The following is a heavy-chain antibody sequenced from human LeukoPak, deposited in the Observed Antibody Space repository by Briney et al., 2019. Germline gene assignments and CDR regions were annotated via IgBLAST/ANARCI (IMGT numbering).Heavy chain of an antibody. CDR2: INGDGSTI. J-gene: IGHJ4*02. D-gene: IGHD3-22*01. Sequence: GGSLRLSCAASGFTFSNYWMHWVRQAPGKGLVWVSRINGDGSTINYADSVKGRFTTSRDNAKSTLYLQVNSLRAEDTAVYYCARGGSGSFDFWGQGTLVTVAS. V-gene: IGHV3-74*01. CDR1: GFTFSNYW. CDR3: ARGGSGSFDF.